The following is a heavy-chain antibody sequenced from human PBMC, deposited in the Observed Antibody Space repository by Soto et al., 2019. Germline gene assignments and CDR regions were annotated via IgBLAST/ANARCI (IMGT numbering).Heavy chain of an antibody. J-gene: IGHJ4*02. CDR1: GYSFAGYW. V-gene: IGHV5-10-1*01. CDR3: ARQIYDSDTGPNFQYYFDS. D-gene: IGHD3-22*01. Sequence: GESLKISCKGSGYSFAGYWITWVRQKPGKGLEWMGRIDPSDSQSYYSPSFRGHVTISATKSITTVFLQWSSLRASDTAMYYCARQIYDSDTGPNFQYYFDSWGQGTPVTVSS. CDR2: IDPSDSQS.